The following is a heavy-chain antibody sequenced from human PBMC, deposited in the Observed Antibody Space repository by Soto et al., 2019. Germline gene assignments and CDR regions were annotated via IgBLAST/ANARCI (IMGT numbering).Heavy chain of an antibody. CDR3: ATQYNWNYVFDP. V-gene: IGHV4-39*01. CDR2: IYYSGST. J-gene: IGHJ5*02. D-gene: IGHD1-7*01. Sequence: SETLSLTCTVSGGSISSSSYYWGWIRQPPGKGLEWIGSIYYSGSTYYNPSLKSRVTISVDTSKNQFSLKLSSVTAADTAVYYCATQYNWNYVFDPWGQGTLVTVSS. CDR1: GGSISSSSYY.